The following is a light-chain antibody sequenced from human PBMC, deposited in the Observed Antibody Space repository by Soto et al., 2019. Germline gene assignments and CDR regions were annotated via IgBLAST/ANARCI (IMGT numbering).Light chain of an antibody. CDR3: QQYAASPKT. CDR2: GAS. CDR1: QSVSNNY. Sequence: EIVLTQSPGTLSLSPGERATLSCRASQSVSNNYLAWYQQKPGQAPRLLIYGASSRGTGIPGRFSGSGSGTDFTLSISRLEPEDFAVYYCQQYAASPKTFGQGTKVEIK. V-gene: IGKV3-20*01. J-gene: IGKJ1*01.